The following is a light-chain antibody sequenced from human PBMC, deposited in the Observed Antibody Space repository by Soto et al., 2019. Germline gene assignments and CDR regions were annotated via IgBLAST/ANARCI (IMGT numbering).Light chain of an antibody. J-gene: IGLJ2*01. CDR2: DVS. CDR3: SSYTSSSTLVV. Sequence: QSALTQPASVSGSPGQWITISCTGTSSDVGGYNYVSWYQQHPGKAPKLMIYDVSNRPSGVSNRFSGSKSGNTASLTISGLRAEDEADYYCSSYTSSSTLVVFGGGTKLTVL. CDR1: SSDVGGYNY. V-gene: IGLV2-14*01.